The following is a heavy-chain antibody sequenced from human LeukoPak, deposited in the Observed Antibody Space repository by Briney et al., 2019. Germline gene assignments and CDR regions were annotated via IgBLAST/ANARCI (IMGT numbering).Heavy chain of an antibody. CDR1: GVSISSYY. CDR3: AGGGSASYYGMDV. CDR2: IYHTGST. J-gene: IGHJ6*02. V-gene: IGHV4-59*01. Sequence: SETLSLTCTVSGVSISSYYWNWIRQPPGKGLEWIGYIYHTGSTSYKPSLQSRVTVSLDPSQNQFSLKLSSVTAADTAIYYCAGGGSASYYGMDVWGQGTTVTVSS.